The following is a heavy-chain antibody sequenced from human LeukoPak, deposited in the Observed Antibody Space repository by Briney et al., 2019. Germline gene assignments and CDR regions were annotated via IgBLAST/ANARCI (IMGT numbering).Heavy chain of an antibody. Sequence: GGSLRLSCAASGFTFSSYAMSWVRQAPGKGLEWVSAISGSGGSTYYADSVKGRFTISRENSKNTLYLQMNSLRAEDTAVYYCAKDAVLRYFDWLPLDYWGQGTLVTVSS. D-gene: IGHD3-9*01. CDR3: AKDAVLRYFDWLPLDY. V-gene: IGHV3-23*01. CDR1: GFTFSSYA. CDR2: ISGSGGST. J-gene: IGHJ4*02.